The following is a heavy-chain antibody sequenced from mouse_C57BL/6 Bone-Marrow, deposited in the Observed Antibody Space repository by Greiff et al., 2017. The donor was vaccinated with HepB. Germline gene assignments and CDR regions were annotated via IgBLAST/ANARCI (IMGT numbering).Heavy chain of an antibody. J-gene: IGHJ1*03. CDR3: ARSYYYGSSYGYFDV. Sequence: EVQGVESGGGLVQPGESLKLSCESNEYEFPSHDMSWVRKTPEKRLELVAAINSDGGSTYYPDTMERRFIISRDNTKKTLYLQMSSLRSEDTALYYCARSYYYGSSYGYFDVWGTGTTVTVSS. V-gene: IGHV5-2*01. CDR1: EYEFPSHD. CDR2: INSDGGST. D-gene: IGHD1-1*01.